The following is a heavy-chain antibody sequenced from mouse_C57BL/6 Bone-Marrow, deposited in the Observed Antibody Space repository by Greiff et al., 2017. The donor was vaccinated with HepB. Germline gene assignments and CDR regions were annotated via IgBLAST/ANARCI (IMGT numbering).Heavy chain of an antibody. Sequence: QVQLKQPGAELVKPGASVKMSCKASGYTFTSYWITWVKQRPGQGLEWIGDIYPGSGSTNYNEKFKSKATLTVDTSSSTAYMQLSSLPSEDSAVYYCAFYDGYYWYFDVWGTGTTVTVSS. J-gene: IGHJ1*03. CDR2: IYPGSGST. CDR3: AFYDGYYWYFDV. CDR1: GYTFTSYW. D-gene: IGHD2-3*01. V-gene: IGHV1-55*01.